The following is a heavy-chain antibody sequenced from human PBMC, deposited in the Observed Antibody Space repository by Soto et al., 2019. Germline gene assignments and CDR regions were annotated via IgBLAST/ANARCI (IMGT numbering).Heavy chain of an antibody. CDR1: GGSISSYY. V-gene: IGHV4-59*08. D-gene: IGHD3-16*02. Sequence: QVQLQESGPGLVKPSETLSLTCTVSGGSISSYYWSWIRQPPGKGLEWIGYIYYSGSTNYNPSLKSRVTHSVSPSQNQFPPKVNPVAGADTGGYYLARLYGLDAFDTWGQGTMVTVSS. CDR2: IYYSGST. CDR3: ARLYGLDAFDT. J-gene: IGHJ3*02.